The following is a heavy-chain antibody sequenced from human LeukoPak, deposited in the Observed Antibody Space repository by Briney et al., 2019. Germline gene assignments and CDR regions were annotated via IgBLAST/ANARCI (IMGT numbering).Heavy chain of an antibody. J-gene: IGHJ4*02. V-gene: IGHV3-23*01. CDR3: ASGRHYDFWSGYVELFDY. CDR1: GFTFSSYA. CDR2: ISGSGGST. D-gene: IGHD3-3*01. Sequence: GGSLRLSCAASGFTFSSYAMSWVRQAPGKGLEWVSAISGSGGSTYYADSVKGRFTISRDNSKNTLYLQMNSLRAEDTAVYYCASGRHYDFWSGYVELFDYWGQGTLVTVSS.